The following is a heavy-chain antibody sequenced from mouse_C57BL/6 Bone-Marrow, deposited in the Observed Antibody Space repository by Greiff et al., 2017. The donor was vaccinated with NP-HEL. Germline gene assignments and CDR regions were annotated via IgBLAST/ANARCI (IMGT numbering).Heavy chain of an antibody. V-gene: IGHV5-17*01. D-gene: IGHD1-1*01. CDR1: GFTFSDYG. CDR3: ARWDYYGSPFAY. J-gene: IGHJ3*01. CDR2: ISSGSSNI. Sequence: EVMLVESGGGLVKPGGSLKLSCAASGFTFSDYGMHWVRQAPENGLEWVAYISSGSSNIYYADTVKGRFTISRDHAKNTLFLQMTSLRSEDTAMYYCARWDYYGSPFAYWGQGTLVTVSA.